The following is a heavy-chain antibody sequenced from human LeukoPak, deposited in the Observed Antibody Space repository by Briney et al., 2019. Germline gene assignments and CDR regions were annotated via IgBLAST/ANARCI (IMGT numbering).Heavy chain of an antibody. D-gene: IGHD3-10*01. CDR1: GFTFSSYA. Sequence: PGGSLRLSCAASGFTFSSYAMHWVRQAPGKGLEWVAVISYDGSNKYYADSVKGRFTISGDNSENTLYLQMNSLRAEDTAVYYCAKSVVRGVIIPMGSVLSLDYWGQGTLVTVSS. CDR2: ISYDGSNK. J-gene: IGHJ4*02. V-gene: IGHV3-30*04. CDR3: AKSVVRGVIIPMGSVLSLDY.